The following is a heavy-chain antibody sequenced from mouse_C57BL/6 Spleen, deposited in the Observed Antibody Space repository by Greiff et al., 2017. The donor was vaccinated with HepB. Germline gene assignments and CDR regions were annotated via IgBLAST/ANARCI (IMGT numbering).Heavy chain of an antibody. Sequence: VQLQQSGPELVKPGASVKISCKASGYAFSSSWMNWVKQRPGKGLEWIGRIYPGDGDTNYNGKFKGKATLTADKSSSTAYMQLSSLTSEDSAVYFCATNYYGSSYYFDYWGQGTTLTVSS. D-gene: IGHD1-1*01. V-gene: IGHV1-82*01. J-gene: IGHJ2*01. CDR3: ATNYYGSSYYFDY. CDR2: IYPGDGDT. CDR1: GYAFSSSW.